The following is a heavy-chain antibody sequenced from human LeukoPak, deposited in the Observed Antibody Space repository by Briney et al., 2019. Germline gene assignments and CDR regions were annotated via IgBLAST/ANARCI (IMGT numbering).Heavy chain of an antibody. CDR2: ISDYNGNT. J-gene: IGHJ4*02. CDR1: GYTFTSYG. Sequence: ASVKVSCKASGYTFTSYGISWVRQAPGQGLEWMGWISDYNGNTNYAQKLQGRVTMTTDTSTSTAYMELSSLRSEDTAVYYCARSPLYCGGDCYAEPKVDYWGQGTLVTVSS. V-gene: IGHV1-18*01. CDR3: ARSPLYCGGDCYAEPKVDY. D-gene: IGHD2-21*02.